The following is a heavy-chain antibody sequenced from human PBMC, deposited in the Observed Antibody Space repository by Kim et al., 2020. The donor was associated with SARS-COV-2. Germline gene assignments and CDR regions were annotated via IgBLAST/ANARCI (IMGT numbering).Heavy chain of an antibody. CDR3: ARDRDFDWLHVLDY. Sequence: GGSLRLSCAASGFTFSSYGMHWVRQAPGKGLEWVAVIWYDGSNKYYADSVKGRFTISRDNSKNTLYLQMNSLRAEDTAVYYCARDRDFDWLHVLDYWGQGTLVTVSS. J-gene: IGHJ4*02. V-gene: IGHV3-33*01. CDR1: GFTFSSYG. D-gene: IGHD3-9*01. CDR2: IWYDGSNK.